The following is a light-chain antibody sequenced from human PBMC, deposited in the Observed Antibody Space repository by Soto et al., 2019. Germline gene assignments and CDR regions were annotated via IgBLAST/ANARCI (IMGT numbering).Light chain of an antibody. V-gene: IGKV1-27*01. Sequence: DIQVTQSPSSLSASLXDRVSITCRASRDISNYLAWYQQKPGQVPRLLISGASTLHSGVPSRFSGSGSGTDFTLTITSLQPEDIATYFCQKYDTAPLTFGGGTKVDIK. CDR3: QKYDTAPLT. J-gene: IGKJ4*01. CDR1: RDISNY. CDR2: GAS.